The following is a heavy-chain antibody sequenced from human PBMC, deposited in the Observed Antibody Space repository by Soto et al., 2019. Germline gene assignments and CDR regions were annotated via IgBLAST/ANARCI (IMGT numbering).Heavy chain of an antibody. D-gene: IGHD6-6*01. V-gene: IGHV4-59*01. J-gene: IGHJ4*02. CDR3: ARVPLGYSSSHYFDY. CDR1: GGSIRSYY. CDR2: IYHSGST. Sequence: SETLSLTCTVSGGSIRSYYWNWIRQPPGKGLEWIAYIYHSGSTDYNPSLKSRVTISVDTSKNQFSLKLSSVTAADTAVYYCARVPLGYSSSHYFDYWGQGALVTVSS.